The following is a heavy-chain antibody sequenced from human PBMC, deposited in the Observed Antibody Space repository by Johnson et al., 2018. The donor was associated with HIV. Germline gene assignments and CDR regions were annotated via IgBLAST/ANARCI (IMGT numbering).Heavy chain of an antibody. CDR1: GFTFSSYW. J-gene: IGHJ3*02. CDR3: AKDLAVAAMGAFDI. D-gene: IGHD6-19*01. CDR2: IKPDGREK. Sequence: VQLVESGGGLVQPGGSLRLSCAASGFTFSSYWMSWVRQAPGKGLEWVANIKPDGREKYYVDSVKGRFTISRDNAKNSLYLQMNSLRAEDTALYYCAKDLAVAAMGAFDIWGQGTMVTVSS. V-gene: IGHV3-7*05.